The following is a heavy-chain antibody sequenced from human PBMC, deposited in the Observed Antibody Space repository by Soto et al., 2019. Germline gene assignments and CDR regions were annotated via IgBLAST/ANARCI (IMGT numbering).Heavy chain of an antibody. Sequence: RGSLRLSCAASGFAFYYYNMNWVRQAPGRGLEWVSSISGSGIDIHFTDSVKGRFTISRDNAKTSLYLQMDSLRPEDTAIYYCEREGEPIYTPCYFDLWGHGALVTVSS. CDR1: GFAFYYYN. CDR3: EREGEPIYTPCYFDL. D-gene: IGHD3-16*01. J-gene: IGHJ4*01. CDR2: ISGSGIDI. V-gene: IGHV3-21*01.